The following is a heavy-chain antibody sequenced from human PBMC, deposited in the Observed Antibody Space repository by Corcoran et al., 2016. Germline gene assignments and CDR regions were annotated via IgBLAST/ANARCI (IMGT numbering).Heavy chain of an antibody. CDR3: AKRYCSSTSCPEYFQH. V-gene: IGHV3-30*18. CDR1: GFTFSSYG. Sequence: QVQLVESGGGVVQPGRSLRLSCAASGFTFSSYGMHWVRQAPGKGLEWVAVISYDGSNKYYADSVKGRSTISRDNSKNTLDLQMNSLRAEDTAVYDGAKRYCSSTSCPEYFQHWGQGTLVTVSS. D-gene: IGHD2-2*01. J-gene: IGHJ1*01. CDR2: ISYDGSNK.